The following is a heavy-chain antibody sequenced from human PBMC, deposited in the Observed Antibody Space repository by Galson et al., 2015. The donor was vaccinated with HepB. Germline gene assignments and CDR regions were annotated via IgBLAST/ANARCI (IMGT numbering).Heavy chain of an antibody. CDR1: GFTFSSYA. CDR3: AKTWGKGYYDSSGAEFDY. Sequence: SLRLSCAASGFTFSSYAMSWVRQAPGKGLEWVSAISGSGGSTYYADSVKGRFTISRDNSKNTLYLQMNGLRAEDTAVYYCAKTWGKGYYDSSGAEFDYWGQGTLVTVSS. J-gene: IGHJ4*02. CDR2: ISGSGGST. V-gene: IGHV3-23*01. D-gene: IGHD3-22*01.